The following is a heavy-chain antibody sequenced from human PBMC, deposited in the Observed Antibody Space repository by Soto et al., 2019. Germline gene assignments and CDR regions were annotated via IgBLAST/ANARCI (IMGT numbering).Heavy chain of an antibody. V-gene: IGHV3-23*01. CDR2: ISGSGGST. Sequence: GGSLRLSCAASGFTFSSDALSWVRQAPGKGLEWVSAISGSGGSTYYADSVKGRFTISRDNSKNTLYLQMNSLRAEDTAVYYCAKDSPYDFWSGFGMDVWGQGTTVT. D-gene: IGHD3-3*01. CDR1: GFTFSSDA. CDR3: AKDSPYDFWSGFGMDV. J-gene: IGHJ6*02.